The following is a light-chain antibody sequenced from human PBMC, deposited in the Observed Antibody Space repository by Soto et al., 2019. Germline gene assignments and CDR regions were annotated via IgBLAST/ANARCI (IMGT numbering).Light chain of an antibody. CDR2: KAS. V-gene: IGKV2-30*01. CDR3: MQGTHWPPT. J-gene: IGKJ1*01. Sequence: DVVMTQSPLSLPVTLGQPASISCRSSRSLVYSDGNAYLNWFHQRPGQSPRRLIYKASNRDSGVRDRFSGSGSGTDFTLHINRVEAEDVGVYYCMQGTHWPPTFGRGTRVEIE. CDR1: RSLVYSDGNAY.